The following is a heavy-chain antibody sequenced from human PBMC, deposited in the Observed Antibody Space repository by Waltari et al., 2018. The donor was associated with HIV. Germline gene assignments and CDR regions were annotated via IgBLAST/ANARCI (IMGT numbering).Heavy chain of an antibody. CDR2: IHSDGSRK. CDR3: AKDLTTLLRGGGLDP. D-gene: IGHD3-10*01. J-gene: IGHJ5*02. Sequence: QVHLVESGGGVVQSGRSLRLSCETSGFTFSESAMHWVRQAPGKGLEWLALIHSDGSRKFYRESVKGRFIISRDQSKKTLYLQINSLRPDDTAVYYCAKDLTTLLRGGGLDPRGQGTLVTVSS. V-gene: IGHV3-30*02. CDR1: GFTFSESA.